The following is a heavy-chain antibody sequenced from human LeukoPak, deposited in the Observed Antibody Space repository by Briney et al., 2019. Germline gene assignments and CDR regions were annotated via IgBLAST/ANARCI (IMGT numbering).Heavy chain of an antibody. J-gene: IGHJ4*02. V-gene: IGHV3-33*01. CDR3: ARLGYGGSGWYFDY. CDR2: IRHDESNK. Sequence: GGSLRLSCAASGFTLSNYGMHWVRQAPGKGLEWVAGIRHDESNKYFTDSVKGRFTISRDSSRNTLYLQMNSLRPEDTAVYYCARLGYGGSGWYFDYWGQGTLVTVSS. D-gene: IGHD6-19*01. CDR1: GFTLSNYG.